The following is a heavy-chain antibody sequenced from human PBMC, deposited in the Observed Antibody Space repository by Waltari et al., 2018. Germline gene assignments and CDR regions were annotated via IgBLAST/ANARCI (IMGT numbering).Heavy chain of an antibody. CDR3: ARGRVWQLAPYYYYGMDV. J-gene: IGHJ6*02. V-gene: IGHV1-69*12. Sequence: QVQLVQSGAEVKKPGSSVKVSCKASGGTFSSYAISWVRQAPGQGLEWMGGIIPIFGTANDAQKFQGRVTITADESTSTAYMELSSLRSEDTAVYYCARGRVWQLAPYYYYGMDVWGQGTTVTVSS. CDR1: GGTFSSYA. CDR2: IIPIFGTA. D-gene: IGHD6-6*01.